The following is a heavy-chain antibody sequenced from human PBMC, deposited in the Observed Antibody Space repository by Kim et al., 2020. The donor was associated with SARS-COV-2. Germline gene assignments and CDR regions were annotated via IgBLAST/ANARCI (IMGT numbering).Heavy chain of an antibody. CDR3: ARGRICWEDNYAFDI. V-gene: IGHV4-39*01. D-gene: IGHD1-26*01. CDR2: IYYSGST. CDR1: GGSISSSSYY. J-gene: IGHJ3*02. Sequence: SETLSLTCTVSGGSISSSSYYWGWIRQPPGKGLEWIGSIYYSGSTYYNPSLKSRVTISVDTSKNQFSLQLSSVTAADTAVYYCARGRICWEDNYAFDIWGQGTMVTVSS.